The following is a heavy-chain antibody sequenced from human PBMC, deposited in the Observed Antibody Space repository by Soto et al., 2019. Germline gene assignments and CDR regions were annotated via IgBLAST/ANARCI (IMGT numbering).Heavy chain of an antibody. J-gene: IGHJ4*02. CDR2: IKQDGSEK. Sequence: EVQLVESGGGLVQPGGSLRLSCAASGFTFSSYWISWIRQAPGKGLEWVANIKQDGSEKYYVDSVKGRFTISRDNAKNSLYLQMNSLRAEDTAVFYCVRVGRVGGYWGQGTLVTVSS. CDR1: GFTFSSYW. V-gene: IGHV3-7*03. CDR3: VRVGRVGGY. D-gene: IGHD3-16*01.